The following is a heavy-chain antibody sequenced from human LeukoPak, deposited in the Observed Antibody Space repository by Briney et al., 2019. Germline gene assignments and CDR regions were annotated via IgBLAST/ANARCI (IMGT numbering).Heavy chain of an antibody. J-gene: IGHJ4*02. Sequence: SETLSLTCTVSGGSISSYYWSWIRQPPGKGLEWIGYIYYSGSTNYNPSLKSRVTISIDTSKNQFSLKLSSVTAADTAVYYCARAPLGRYCSSTSCFTLDYWGQGTLVTVSS. V-gene: IGHV4-59*12. D-gene: IGHD2-2*02. CDR1: GGSISSYY. CDR3: ARAPLGRYCSSTSCFTLDY. CDR2: IYYSGST.